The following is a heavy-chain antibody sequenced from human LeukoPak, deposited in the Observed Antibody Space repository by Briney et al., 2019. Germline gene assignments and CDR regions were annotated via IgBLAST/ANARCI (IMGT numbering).Heavy chain of an antibody. Sequence: PGGSLRLSCAASGFIFSSYWMHWARQAPGKGLVWVSRIHSDGSTTNYADFVKGRFTISRDNAKNTLYLQMNTLRADDTAVYYCVRGGGSGSSRGLEYWGQGTLVTVSS. CDR3: VRGGGSGSSRGLEY. CDR1: GFIFSSYW. J-gene: IGHJ4*02. CDR2: IHSDGSTT. V-gene: IGHV3-74*01. D-gene: IGHD1-26*01.